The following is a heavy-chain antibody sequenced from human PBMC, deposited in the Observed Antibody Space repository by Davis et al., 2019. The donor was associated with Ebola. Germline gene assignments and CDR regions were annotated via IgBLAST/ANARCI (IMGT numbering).Heavy chain of an antibody. CDR3: ASGSHIQLWLQAFDY. CDR1: GFTFSSYW. J-gene: IGHJ4*02. CDR2: INSDGSST. D-gene: IGHD5-18*01. Sequence: GSLRLSCAASGFTFSSYWMHWVRQAPGKGLVWVSRINSDGSSTSYADSVKGRFTISRDNAKNTLYLQMNSLRAEDTAVYYCASGSHIQLWLQAFDYWGQGTLVTVSS. V-gene: IGHV3-74*01.